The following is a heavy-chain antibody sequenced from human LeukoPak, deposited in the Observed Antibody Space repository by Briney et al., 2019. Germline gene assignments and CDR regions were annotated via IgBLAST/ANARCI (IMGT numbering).Heavy chain of an antibody. V-gene: IGHV4-34*01. J-gene: IGHJ6*02. CDR3: ARGRGVVVPAATGYYYYGMDV. CDR1: GGSFSGYY. D-gene: IGHD2-2*01. CDR2: INHSGST. Sequence: SETLSLTCAVYGGSFSGYYWSWIRQPPGKGLEWIGEINHSGSTNYNPSLKSRVTISVDTSKNQFSLKLSSVTAADTAVYYCARGRGVVVPAATGYYYYGMDVWAREPWSPSP.